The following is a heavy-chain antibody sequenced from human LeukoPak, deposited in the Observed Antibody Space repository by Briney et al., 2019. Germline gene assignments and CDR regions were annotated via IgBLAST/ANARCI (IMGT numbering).Heavy chain of an antibody. CDR3: AREGEPRDWYIDL. Sequence: GASVTVSYKASGYTFTSYGISWVRQAPRQGLEWMGWISAYNGNTNYAQKLQGRVTMTTDTFTSTAYMELRSLRSDDTAVYYCAREGEPRDWYIDLWGRGTLVTVSS. CDR2: ISAYNGNT. CDR1: GYTFTSYG. J-gene: IGHJ2*01. D-gene: IGHD1-14*01. V-gene: IGHV1-18*01.